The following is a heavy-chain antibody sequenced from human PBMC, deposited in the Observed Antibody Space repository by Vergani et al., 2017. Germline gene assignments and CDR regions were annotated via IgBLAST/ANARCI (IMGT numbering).Heavy chain of an antibody. J-gene: IGHJ6*02. CDR1: GFTFIMHA. CDR2: IYYSGST. CDR3: ARDSGSYYRGGYYYYGMDV. V-gene: IGHV4-30-4*08. Sequence: VQLLESGGDLVQPGGSLRLSCAASGFTFIMHAMSWIRQPPGKGLEWIGYIYYSGSTYYNPSLKSRVTISVDTSKNQFSLKLSSVTAADTAVYYCARDSGSYYRGGYYYYGMDVWGQGTTVTVSS. D-gene: IGHD1-26*01.